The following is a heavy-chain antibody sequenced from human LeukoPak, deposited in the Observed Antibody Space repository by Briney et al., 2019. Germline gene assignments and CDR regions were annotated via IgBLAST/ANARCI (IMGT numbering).Heavy chain of an antibody. CDR1: GFTFSSYW. V-gene: IGHV3-7*02. J-gene: IGHJ3*02. Sequence: GGSLRLSCAASGFTFSSYWMIWVRQAPGKGLGWVANINQVGSEKYYVDSVKGRFTISRDNAKNSLHLQMNSLRAEDTAVYYCASNVTTTPITTGGAFNIWGQGTMVTVSS. D-gene: IGHD4-17*01. CDR3: ASNVTTTPITTGGAFNI. CDR2: INQVGSEK.